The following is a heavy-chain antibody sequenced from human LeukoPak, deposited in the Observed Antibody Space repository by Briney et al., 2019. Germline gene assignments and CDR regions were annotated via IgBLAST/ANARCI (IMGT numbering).Heavy chain of an antibody. Sequence: GGSLRLSCAASGFTFSTYWMHWVRQATGKGLVWVSRVNGDGSSTNCADSVKGRFTISRDNAKNALYLQMNSLRAEDTAVYYCARDGIAAVDFDYWGQGILVTVSS. J-gene: IGHJ4*02. CDR1: GFTFSTYW. CDR2: VNGDGSST. CDR3: ARDGIAAVDFDY. V-gene: IGHV3-74*01. D-gene: IGHD6-13*01.